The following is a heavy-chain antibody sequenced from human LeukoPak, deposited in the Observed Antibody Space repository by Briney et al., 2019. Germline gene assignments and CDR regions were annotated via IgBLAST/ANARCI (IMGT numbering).Heavy chain of an antibody. J-gene: IGHJ4*02. CDR1: GGSISSSSYY. V-gene: IGHV4-39*07. CDR3: ARGRSGYRFDY. Sequence: SETLSLTCTVSGGSISSSSYYWGWIRQPPGKGLEWIGSIYYSGSTYYNPSLKSRVTISVDTSKNQFSLKLSSVTAADTAVYYCARGRSGYRFDYWGQGTLVTVSS. CDR2: IYYSGST. D-gene: IGHD5-12*01.